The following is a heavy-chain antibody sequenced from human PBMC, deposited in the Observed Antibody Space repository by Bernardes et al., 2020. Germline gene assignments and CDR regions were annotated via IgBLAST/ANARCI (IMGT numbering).Heavy chain of an antibody. CDR2: ISGSGGSK. CDR3: ESRKGYCSCGSCYSLVRAAFDI. J-gene: IGHJ3*02. CDR1: GFTFSSYA. D-gene: IGHD2-15*01. V-gene: IGHV3-23*01. Sequence: GGSLRLSCAASGFTFSSYAMSWVRQAPGKGLEWVSAISGSGGSKYYADSVKGRFTISRDNSKNTLYLQMNSLRAEDTAVYYCESRKGYCSCGSCYSLVRAAFDIWRQGTMVTVSS.